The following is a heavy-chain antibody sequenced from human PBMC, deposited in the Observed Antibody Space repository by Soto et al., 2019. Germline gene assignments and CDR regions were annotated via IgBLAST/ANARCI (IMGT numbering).Heavy chain of an antibody. Sequence: PGGSLRLSCAASGFTFDDYAMHWVRQAPGKGLEWVSGISWNSGSIGYADSVKGRFTISRDNAKNSLYLQMNSLRAEDTALYYCAKNHYDILTTTRGGNYYYMDVWGKGTTVTVSS. D-gene: IGHD3-9*01. CDR2: ISWNSGSI. CDR3: AKNHYDILTTTRGGNYYYMDV. CDR1: GFTFDDYA. J-gene: IGHJ6*03. V-gene: IGHV3-9*01.